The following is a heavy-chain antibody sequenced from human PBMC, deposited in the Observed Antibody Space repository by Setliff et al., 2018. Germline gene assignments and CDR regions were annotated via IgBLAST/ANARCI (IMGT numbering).Heavy chain of an antibody. D-gene: IGHD5-12*01. CDR3: ARDQWVRSPPLYFSYSMDV. V-gene: IGHV4-4*07. CDR1: GGSIINSYY. J-gene: IGHJ6*02. Sequence: PSETLSLTCTVSGGSIINSYYWSWIRQPAGKGLEWIGRISTSGNTNYNPSLKSRATVSLDTSKNQFSLKLTSMTAADTAVYYCARDQWVRSPPLYFSYSMDVWGQGTTVTVSS. CDR2: ISTSGNT.